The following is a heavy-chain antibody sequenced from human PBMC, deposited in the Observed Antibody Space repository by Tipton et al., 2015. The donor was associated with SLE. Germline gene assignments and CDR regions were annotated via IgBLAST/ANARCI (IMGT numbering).Heavy chain of an antibody. D-gene: IGHD3-16*01. V-gene: IGHV3-53*04. CDR2: IYTGGKT. Sequence: SPRLSCAAPGFTVSSNFMSWVRQAPGKGLEWVSVIYTGGKTYYAVSVKGRFTISRHSSKNTLYLQMNSLRTDDTATYYCAAGGGAFYFDYWGQGALVTVSS. J-gene: IGHJ4*02. CDR1: GFTVSSNF. CDR3: AAGGGAFYFDY.